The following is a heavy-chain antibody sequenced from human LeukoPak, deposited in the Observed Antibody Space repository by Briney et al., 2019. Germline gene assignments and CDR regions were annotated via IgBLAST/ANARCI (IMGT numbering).Heavy chain of an antibody. J-gene: IGHJ4*02. CDR1: RFTFSNAW. CDR3: SPQRPRGPLDY. Sequence: GGSLRLSCAASRFTFSNAWMSWVRQAPGKGLEWVGRIISKTDGGTTDYAAPVKVRFTISRDDSKNTLYLQMNSLKIEDTAVYYCSPQRPRGPLDYWGQGTLVTVSS. CDR2: IISKTDGGTT. D-gene: IGHD2-2*01. V-gene: IGHV3-15*01.